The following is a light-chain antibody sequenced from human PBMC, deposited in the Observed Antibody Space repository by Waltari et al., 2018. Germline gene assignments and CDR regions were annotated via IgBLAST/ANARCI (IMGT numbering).Light chain of an antibody. CDR1: QHIYNY. V-gene: IGKV1-33*01. Sequence: DLQMTQSPSSLSASVGDRVTITCQASQHIYNYLNWYQQKPGKAPKLLIYAASNLQTGVPSRFCGGGSGTDFTFVISNLQPEDIATYYCQQYEGLPRTFGQGTKLEMK. J-gene: IGKJ2*02. CDR3: QQYEGLPRT. CDR2: AAS.